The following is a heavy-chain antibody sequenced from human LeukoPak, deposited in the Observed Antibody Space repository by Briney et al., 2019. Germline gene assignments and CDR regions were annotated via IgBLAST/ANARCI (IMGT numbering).Heavy chain of an antibody. CDR1: GITLSNYG. J-gene: IGHJ4*02. V-gene: IGHV3-23*01. Sequence: HPGGSLRLSCEVSGITLSNYGMSWVRQAPGKGLEWVAGISGSGGGTNYADSVKGRFTISRDNSKNTLYLQMNSLRAEDTAVYFCAKRGVIRVILVGFHKEAYYFDSWGQGALVTVSS. CDR3: AKRGVIRVILVGFHKEAYYFDS. CDR2: ISGSGGGT. D-gene: IGHD3-10*01.